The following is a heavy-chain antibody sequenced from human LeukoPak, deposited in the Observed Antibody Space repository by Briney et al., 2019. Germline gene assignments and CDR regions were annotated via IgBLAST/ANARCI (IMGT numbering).Heavy chain of an antibody. CDR2: IYTSGST. Sequence: SETLSLTCTVSGGSFSSYYGNWIRQPAGKGLEWIGRIYTSGSTNYNPSLKSRVTMSVDTSKNQFSLKLSSVTAADTAVYYCARAGDSTSPLDYWGQGTLVTVSS. D-gene: IGHD6-13*01. V-gene: IGHV4-4*07. CDR3: ARAGDSTSPLDY. CDR1: GGSFSSYY. J-gene: IGHJ4*02.